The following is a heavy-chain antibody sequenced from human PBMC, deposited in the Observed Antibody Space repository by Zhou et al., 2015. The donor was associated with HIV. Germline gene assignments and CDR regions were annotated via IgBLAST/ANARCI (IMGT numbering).Heavy chain of an antibody. CDR3: ARDQCNDFWSGYCNWFDP. J-gene: IGHJ5*02. V-gene: IGHV1-69*01. CDR2: IIPIFGTA. Sequence: QVQLVQSGAEVKKPGSSVKVSCKASGGTFSSYAISWVRQAPGQGLEWMGGIIPIFGTANYAQKFQGRVTITADESTSTAYMELSSLRSEDTAVYYCARDQCNDFWSGYCNWFDPWGQGTLVTVSS. D-gene: IGHD3-3*01. CDR1: GGTFSSYA.